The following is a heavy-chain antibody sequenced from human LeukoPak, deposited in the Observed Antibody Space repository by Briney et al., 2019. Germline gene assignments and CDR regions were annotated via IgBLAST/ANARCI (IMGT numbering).Heavy chain of an antibody. CDR3: AGSGDTIGAFDI. D-gene: IGHD3-10*01. J-gene: IGHJ3*02. CDR2: IYYSGST. Sequence: SVTLSLTCTVSGGSISSYYWSWIRQPPGKGMEWIGYIYYSGSTNYNPSLKSRVTISVDTSKNQFSLKLSSVTTADTAVYYCAGSGDTIGAFDIWGQGTMVTVSS. V-gene: IGHV4-59*01. CDR1: GGSISSYY.